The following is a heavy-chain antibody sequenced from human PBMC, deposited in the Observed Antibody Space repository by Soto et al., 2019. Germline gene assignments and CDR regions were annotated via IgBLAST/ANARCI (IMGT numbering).Heavy chain of an antibody. Sequence: GGSLRLSCAASGFTFSSYGMHWVRQAPGKGLEWVAVIWYDGSNKYYADSVKGRFTISRDNSKNTLYLQMNSLRAEDTAVYYCARDGAHCSGGSCDYYYMDVWGKGTTVTVSS. CDR3: ARDGAHCSGGSCDYYYMDV. J-gene: IGHJ6*03. CDR2: IWYDGSNK. V-gene: IGHV3-33*01. D-gene: IGHD2-15*01. CDR1: GFTFSSYG.